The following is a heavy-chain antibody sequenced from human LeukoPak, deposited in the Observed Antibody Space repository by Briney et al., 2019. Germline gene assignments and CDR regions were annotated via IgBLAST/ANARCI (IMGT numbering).Heavy chain of an antibody. CDR1: GGSISSGDYY. CDR3: ARGRHYGSGSYFDP. J-gene: IGHJ5*02. D-gene: IGHD3-10*01. CDR2: IYYSGST. Sequence: SETLSLTCTVSGGSISSGDYYWSWIRQPPGKGLEWIEYIYYSGSTYYNPSLKSRVTISVDTSKNQFSLRLSSVTAADTAVYYCARGRHYGSGSYFDPWGQGTLVTVSS. V-gene: IGHV4-30-4*01.